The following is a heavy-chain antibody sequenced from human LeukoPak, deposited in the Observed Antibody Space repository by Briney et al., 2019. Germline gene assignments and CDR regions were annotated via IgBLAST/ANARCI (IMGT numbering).Heavy chain of an antibody. J-gene: IGHJ4*02. Sequence: SQTLSLTCALSGDSVSSNVAAWNWLRQSPSRGLEWLGRTYYRSKWYNDYAESMKSRITINADTSKNQFSLHLNSVTPEDTAVYYCARDSGSGDDHIDYWGQGTLVTVSS. CDR3: ARDSGSGDDHIDY. D-gene: IGHD5-12*01. V-gene: IGHV6-1*01. CDR1: GDSVSSNVAA. CDR2: TYYRSKWYN.